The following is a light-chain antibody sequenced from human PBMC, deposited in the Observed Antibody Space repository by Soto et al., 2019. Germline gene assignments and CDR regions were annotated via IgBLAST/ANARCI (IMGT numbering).Light chain of an antibody. J-gene: IGKJ2*01. V-gene: IGKV2-30*01. CDR3: MQGTHWPPMYT. Sequence: DVVMTQSPLSLPVTLGQPASISCRSSQSLVYSDRNTYLNWFQQRPGQSPRRLIYKVSNRDSGVPDRFSGSGSGTDFTLKISRVEAEDVGVYYCMQGTHWPPMYTFGQGTKLEIK. CDR1: QSLVYSDRNTY. CDR2: KVS.